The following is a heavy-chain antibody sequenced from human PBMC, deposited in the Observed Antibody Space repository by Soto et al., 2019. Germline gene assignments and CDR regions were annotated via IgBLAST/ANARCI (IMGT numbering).Heavy chain of an antibody. V-gene: IGHV5-10-1*01. CDR2: IDPSDSQT. D-gene: IGHD3-3*01. CDR3: ARQGNVLRFLEWSQRGWFDP. J-gene: IGHJ5*02. CDR1: GYSFACYW. Sequence: GESLKISCKGSGYSFACYWITWVRQKPGKGLEWMGRIDPSDSQTYYSPSFRGHVTISVTKSITTVFLQWSSLRASDTAMYYCARQGNVLRFLEWSQRGWFDPWGQGTLVTVSS.